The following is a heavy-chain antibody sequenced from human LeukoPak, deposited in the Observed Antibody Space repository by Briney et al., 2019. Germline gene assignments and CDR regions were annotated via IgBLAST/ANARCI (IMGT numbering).Heavy chain of an antibody. CDR3: ARLNSYYFDY. D-gene: IGHD5-18*01. V-gene: IGHV4-59*12. CDR2: MYYSGST. J-gene: IGHJ4*02. Sequence: NPSETLSLTCTVSGGSISTDHWSWIRQPPGKGLEWIGYMYYSGSTNYNPSLKSRVTISGDTSKNHFSLKLSSVTAADTAVYYCARLNSYYFDYWGQGNLVTVSS. CDR1: GGSISTDH.